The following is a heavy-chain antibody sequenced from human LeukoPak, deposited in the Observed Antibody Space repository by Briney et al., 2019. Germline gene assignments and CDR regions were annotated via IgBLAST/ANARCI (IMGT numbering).Heavy chain of an antibody. CDR1: GGSISSGGYY. D-gene: IGHD3-22*01. Sequence: PSETLSLTCTVSGGSISSGGYYWSWIRQHPGKGLEWIGYIYYSGSTYYNPSLKSRVTISVDTSKNQFSLKLSSVTAADTAVYYCARGYYYDSSGYFLPVGFDYWGQGTLVTVSS. J-gene: IGHJ4*02. V-gene: IGHV4-31*03. CDR2: IYYSGST. CDR3: ARGYYYDSSGYFLPVGFDY.